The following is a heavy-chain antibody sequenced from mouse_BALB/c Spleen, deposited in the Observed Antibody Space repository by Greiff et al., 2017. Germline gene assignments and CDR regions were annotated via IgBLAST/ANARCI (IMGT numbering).Heavy chain of an antibody. V-gene: IGHV3-2*02. J-gene: IGHJ3*01. CDR1: GYSITSDYA. CDR2: ISYSGST. D-gene: IGHD1-1*02. CDR3: ARRGPYGQAWFAY. Sequence: EVQLVESGPGLVKPSQSLSLTCTVTGYSITSDYAWNWIRQFPGNKLEWMGYISYSGSTSYNPSLKSRISITRDTSKNQFFLQLNSVTTEDTATYYCARRGPYGQAWFAYWGQGTLVTVSA.